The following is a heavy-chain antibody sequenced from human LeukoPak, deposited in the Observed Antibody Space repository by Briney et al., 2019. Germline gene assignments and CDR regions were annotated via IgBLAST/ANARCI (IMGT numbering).Heavy chain of an antibody. V-gene: IGHV4-38-2*02. CDR2: IYHSGST. CDR3: ARDADSSSWYRIY. J-gene: IGHJ4*02. Sequence: KPSETLSLTCTVFGYSISSGYYWGWIRQPPGKGLEWIGSIYHSGSTYYNPSLKSRVTISVDTSKNQFSLKLSSVTAADTAVYYCARDADSSSWYRIYWGQGTLVTVSS. D-gene: IGHD6-13*01. CDR1: GYSISSGYY.